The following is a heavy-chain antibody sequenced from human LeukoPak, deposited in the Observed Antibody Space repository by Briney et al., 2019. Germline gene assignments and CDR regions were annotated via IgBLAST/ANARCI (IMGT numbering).Heavy chain of an antibody. CDR2: TSSSDAGT. V-gene: IGHV3-23*01. CDR1: GFTLSSYA. CDR3: AKEYDILTGYYAFDI. D-gene: IGHD3-9*01. Sequence: GGSLRLSCAASGFTLSSYAMSWVRQAPGKGLEWVSATSSSDAGTYYAESVKGRFTISRDNSKNTLYLQMNSLRAEDTAVYYCAKEYDILTGYYAFDIWGQGTMVTVSS. J-gene: IGHJ3*02.